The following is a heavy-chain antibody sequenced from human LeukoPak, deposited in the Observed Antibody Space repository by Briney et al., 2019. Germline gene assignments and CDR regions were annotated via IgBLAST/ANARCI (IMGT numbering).Heavy chain of an antibody. CDR3: ASSVWFGKLFIDY. CDR1: GFTVSSNY. V-gene: IGHV3-53*01. J-gene: IGHJ4*02. CDR2: IYSGGST. D-gene: IGHD3-10*01. Sequence: QPGGSLRLSCAASGFTVSSNYMSWVRQAPGKGLEWVSVIYSGGSTYYADSVKGRFTISRDNSKNTLYLQMNSLRAEDTAVYYCASSVWFGKLFIDYWGQGTLVTVSS.